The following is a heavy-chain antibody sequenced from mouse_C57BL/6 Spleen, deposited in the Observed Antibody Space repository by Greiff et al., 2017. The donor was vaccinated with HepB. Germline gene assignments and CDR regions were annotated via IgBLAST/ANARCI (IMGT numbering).Heavy chain of an antibody. Sequence: EVQLVESGGGLVKPGGSLKLSCAASGFTFSSYAMPWVRQTPEKRLEWFATISVGGSYTYYPDNVKGRFTISRDNAKNTLYLQRSHLKSEDTAMYYCARVGVYSNCLFDYWGQGTTLTVSS. CDR1: GFTFSSYA. V-gene: IGHV5-4*01. CDR2: ISVGGSYT. J-gene: IGHJ2*01. D-gene: IGHD2-5*01. CDR3: ARVGVYSNCLFDY.